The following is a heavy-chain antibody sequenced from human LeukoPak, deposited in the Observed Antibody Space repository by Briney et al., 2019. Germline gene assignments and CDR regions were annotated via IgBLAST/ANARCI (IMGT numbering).Heavy chain of an antibody. D-gene: IGHD3-9*01. CDR3: AKSIPELRYFDWLPERYGMDV. CDR2: ISGSGGST. V-gene: IGHV3-23*01. J-gene: IGHJ6*02. CDR1: GFTFSSYA. Sequence: GGSLRLSCAASGFTFSSYAISWVRQAPGKGLEWVSAISGSGGSTYYADSVKGRFTISRDNSKNTLYLQMNSLRAEDTAVYYCAKSIPELRYFDWLPERYGMDVWGQGTTVTVSS.